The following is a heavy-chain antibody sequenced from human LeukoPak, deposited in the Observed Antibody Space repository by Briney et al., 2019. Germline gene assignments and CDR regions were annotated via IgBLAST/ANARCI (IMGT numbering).Heavy chain of an antibody. CDR2: ISSSSSTI. J-gene: IGHJ1*01. CDR3: ARLVSIADAGGQFG. D-gene: IGHD3-10*01. CDR1: GFTFSSYS. V-gene: IGHV3-48*04. Sequence: HSGGSLRLSCAASGFTFSSYSMNWVRQAPGKGLEWVSYISSSSSTIYYADSVKGRFTISRDNAKNSLYLQMNSPRAEDTAVYYCARLVSIADAGGQFGWGQGTLVTVSS.